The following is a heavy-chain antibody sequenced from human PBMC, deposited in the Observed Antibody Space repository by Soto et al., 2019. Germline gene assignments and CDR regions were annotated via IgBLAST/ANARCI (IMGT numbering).Heavy chain of an antibody. CDR2: LYSGGST. D-gene: IGHD3-10*01. J-gene: IGHJ4*02. Sequence: EVQLVESGGGLIQPGGSLRLSCAASDFTVSASYMSWVRQAPGKGLEWVSVLYSGGSTYYADSVKGRFTISRYNSKNTMYLQMNSLGAEDTAVYYCARDRGYYYASGSFDFRGQGPLVTVSS. V-gene: IGHV3-53*01. CDR1: DFTVSASY. CDR3: ARDRGYYYASGSFDF.